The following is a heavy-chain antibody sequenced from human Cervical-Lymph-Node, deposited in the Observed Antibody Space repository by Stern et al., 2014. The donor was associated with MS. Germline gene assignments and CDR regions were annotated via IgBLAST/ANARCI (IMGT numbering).Heavy chain of an antibody. V-gene: IGHV3-11*06. CDR2: ITSSDTYT. J-gene: IGHJ6*02. D-gene: IGHD4-17*01. Sequence: VQLVESGGGLVKPGGSLRLSCAASGFTFSDYYMSWVRQAPGKGLEWLSYITSSDTYTNHADSVKGRFTISRDNAKNSLYLQMNSLSAEDTAVYYCAGAYGDYESGMDVWGQGTTVTVSS. CDR1: GFTFSDYY. CDR3: AGAYGDYESGMDV.